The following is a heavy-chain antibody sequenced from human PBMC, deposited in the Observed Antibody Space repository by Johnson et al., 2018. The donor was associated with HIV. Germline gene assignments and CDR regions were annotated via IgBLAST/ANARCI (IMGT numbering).Heavy chain of an antibody. V-gene: IGHV3-13*01. CDR3: ARGSQWLRWWVGAFDI. D-gene: IGHD5-12*01. CDR2: IGTAGDT. J-gene: IGHJ3*02. CDR1: GFTFSSYD. Sequence: VQLVESGGGLVQPGGSLRLSCAASGFTFSSYDMHWVRQATGKGLEWVSAIGTAGDTYYADSVKGRFTISRDNSKNTLYLQMNSLRAEDTAVYYCARGSQWLRWWVGAFDIWGQGTMVTVSS.